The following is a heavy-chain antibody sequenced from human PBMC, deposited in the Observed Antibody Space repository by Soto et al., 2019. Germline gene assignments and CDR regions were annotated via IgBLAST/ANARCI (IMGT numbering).Heavy chain of an antibody. D-gene: IGHD5-18*01. J-gene: IGHJ4*02. CDR2: IYYTGST. CDR3: ASNSYGYPFYDY. V-gene: IGHV4-30-4*01. Sequence: QVQLQESGPGLVKPSQTLSLTCTVSGGSISSGDYYWSWIRQPPGKGLEWIGYIYYTGSTYYNTPLRSPVTLSVDTSKNQFYLTLSSVTAADTPVYYCASNSYGYPFYDYWGQGTLVTGSS. CDR1: GGSISSGDYY.